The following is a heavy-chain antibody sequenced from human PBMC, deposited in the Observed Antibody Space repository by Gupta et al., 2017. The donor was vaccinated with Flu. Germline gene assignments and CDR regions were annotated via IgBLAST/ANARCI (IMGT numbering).Heavy chain of an antibody. CDR3: ARQNNVATDS. CDR2: IKDDGTSM. D-gene: IGHD2-21*01. Sequence: MHWVRQAPGKGLVWVSGIKDDGTSMSYADFEEGRFTISRDNAKNTVYLEMHSLRPEDTAVYYCARQNNVATDSWGQGTLVTVSS. J-gene: IGHJ4*02. V-gene: IGHV3-74*01.